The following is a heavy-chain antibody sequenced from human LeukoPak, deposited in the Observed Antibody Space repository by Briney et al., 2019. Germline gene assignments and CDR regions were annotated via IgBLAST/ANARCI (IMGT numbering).Heavy chain of an antibody. J-gene: IGHJ4*02. CDR2: VDPEDGET. CDR3: ATEDYSNAAGPNFDY. CDR1: GYTFTDYY. D-gene: IGHD4-11*01. Sequence: ASVKVSCKVSGYTFTDYYMHWVQQAPGKGLEWMGLVDPEDGETIYAEKFQGRVTITADASTDTAYMELSSLRSEDTAVYYCATEDYSNAAGPNFDYWGQGTLVTVSS. V-gene: IGHV1-69-2*01.